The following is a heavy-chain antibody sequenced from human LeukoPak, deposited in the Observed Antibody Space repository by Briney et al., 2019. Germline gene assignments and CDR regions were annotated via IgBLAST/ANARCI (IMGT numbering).Heavy chain of an antibody. J-gene: IGHJ4*02. CDR3: ARGRSTGYPYYFEY. Sequence: ASVKVSCKASGYTFIDYNMHWVRQAPGQGLEWMGWMNPNSGSTGYAQKFQGRVTITRNTSISTAYMELSGLRSEDTAVYYCARGRSTGYPYYFEYWGQGTLVTVSS. CDR2: MNPNSGST. CDR1: GYTFIDYN. V-gene: IGHV1-8*03. D-gene: IGHD5-12*01.